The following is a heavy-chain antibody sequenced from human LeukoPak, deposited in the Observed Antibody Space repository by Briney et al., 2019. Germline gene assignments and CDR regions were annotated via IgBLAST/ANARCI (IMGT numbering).Heavy chain of an antibody. CDR3: AKDILRWSFDY. CDR1: GFTFSRNA. D-gene: IGHD4-23*01. Sequence: GGSLRLSCAASGFTFSRNAMSWVRQAPGKGLEWVSAIGNVDRDTYYADSVRGRFTISRDSSKNTLYLQMNSLTAEDTAVYYCAKDILRWSFDYWGQGTLVTVSS. CDR2: IGNVDRDT. J-gene: IGHJ4*02. V-gene: IGHV3-23*01.